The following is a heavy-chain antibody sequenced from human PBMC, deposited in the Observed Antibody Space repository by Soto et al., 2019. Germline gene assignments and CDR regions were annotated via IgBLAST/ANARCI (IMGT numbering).Heavy chain of an antibody. CDR3: ASGVTWDYFDS. Sequence: GESLKISCRSSENSFTSHWIGWVRQMPGKGLEYTGIIYTGDSDTRYSPSFQGQVTISADKSIRTAYLQWSSLKASDTAVYYCASGVTWDYFDSWGQGTQVTVSS. CDR2: IYTGDSDT. V-gene: IGHV5-51*01. D-gene: IGHD1-26*01. CDR1: ENSFTSHW. J-gene: IGHJ4*02.